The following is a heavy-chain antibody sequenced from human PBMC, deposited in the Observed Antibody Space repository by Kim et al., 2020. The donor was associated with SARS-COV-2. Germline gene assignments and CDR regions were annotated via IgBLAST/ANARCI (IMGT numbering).Heavy chain of an antibody. J-gene: IGHJ4*02. CDR3: AKPGYSRGWTGSYFDY. Sequence: SVRGQFTISGDNSKNTLYLQMNSLRAEDTAVYYCAKPGYSRGWTGSYFDYWGQGTLVTVSS. V-gene: IGHV3-30*02. D-gene: IGHD6-19*01.